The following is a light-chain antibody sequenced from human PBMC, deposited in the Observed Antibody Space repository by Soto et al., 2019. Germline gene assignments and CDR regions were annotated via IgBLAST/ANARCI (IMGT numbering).Light chain of an antibody. V-gene: IGLV2-23*02. CDR2: KAT. CDR3: CSYVDSTTVVQ. Sequence: QSALTQPASVSGSPGQSITMSCAGTSSDVGNSYLVSWYQQHPNKAPKLIIYKATKRPSGVSVRFSGSKSGNTASLTISGLQPEDEADYYCCSYVDSTTVVQFGGGTKLTVL. CDR1: SSDVGNSYL. J-gene: IGLJ3*02.